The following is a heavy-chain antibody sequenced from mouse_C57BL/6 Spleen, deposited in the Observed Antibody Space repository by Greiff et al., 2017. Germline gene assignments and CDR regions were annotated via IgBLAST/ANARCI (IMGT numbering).Heavy chain of an antibody. CDR2: IYPGSGST. CDR3: ARDRAYYSNYEDAMDD. J-gene: IGHJ4*01. V-gene: IGHV1-55*01. CDR1: GYTFTSYW. Sequence: QVQLQQPGAELVKPGASVKMSCKASGYTFTSYWITWVKQRPGQGLEWIGDIYPGSGSTNYNEKFKSKATLTVDTSSSTAYMQLSSLTSEDSAVYYCARDRAYYSNYEDAMDDWGQGTSVTVSS. D-gene: IGHD2-5*01.